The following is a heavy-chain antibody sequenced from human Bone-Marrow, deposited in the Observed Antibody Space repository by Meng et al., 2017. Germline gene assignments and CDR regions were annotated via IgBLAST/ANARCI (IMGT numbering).Heavy chain of an antibody. Sequence: QVEIHQSGPGLAEPPHTLSLNFAVSGDSFSSNSAAWHWIRQSPSRGLEWLGRTYYRSKWYTDYAVSVKSRITINPDTSKNQFSLQLNSVTPEDTAVYYCARGDYSSSPSFWGQGTLVTVSS. CDR1: GDSFSSNSAA. D-gene: IGHD3-22*01. CDR2: TYYRSKWYT. J-gene: IGHJ4*02. V-gene: IGHV6-1*01. CDR3: ARGDYSSSPSF.